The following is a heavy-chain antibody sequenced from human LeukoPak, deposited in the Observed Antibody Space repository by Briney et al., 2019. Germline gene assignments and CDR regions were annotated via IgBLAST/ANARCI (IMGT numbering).Heavy chain of an antibody. J-gene: IGHJ3*02. CDR3: ARDRQGAFDI. CDR2: IYYSGST. Sequence: PSETLSLTCTVSGGSISSSSYYWSWIRQPPGKGLEWIGYIYYSGSTNYNPSLKSRVTISVDTSKNQFSLKLSSVTAADTAVYYCARDRQGAFDIWGQGTMVTVPS. CDR1: GGSISSSSYY. V-gene: IGHV4-61*01.